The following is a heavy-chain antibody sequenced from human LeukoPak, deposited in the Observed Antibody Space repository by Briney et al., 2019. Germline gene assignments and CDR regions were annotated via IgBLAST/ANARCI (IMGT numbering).Heavy chain of an antibody. CDR3: ASNVVVPADY. V-gene: IGHV3-21*01. D-gene: IGHD2-2*01. Sequence: GGSLRLSCAAPGFTFSSYSMNWVRQAPGKGLDWVSSISSSSSYIYYADSVKGRFTISRDNAKNSLYLQMNSLRAEDTAVYYCASNVVVPADYWGQGTLVTVSS. CDR2: ISSSSSYI. CDR1: GFTFSSYS. J-gene: IGHJ4*02.